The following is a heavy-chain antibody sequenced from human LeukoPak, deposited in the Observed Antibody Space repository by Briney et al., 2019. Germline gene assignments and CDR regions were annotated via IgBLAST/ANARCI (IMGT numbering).Heavy chain of an antibody. D-gene: IGHD1-14*01. CDR3: ASNHLPPDAADAFDI. J-gene: IGHJ3*02. Sequence: SETLSLTCTVSGGSISSYYWSWIRQPPGKGLEWIGRIYTSGSTNYNPSLKSRVTISVDTSKNQFSLKLSSVTAADTAVYYCASNHLPPDAADAFDIWGQGTMVTVSS. CDR2: IYTSGST. V-gene: IGHV4-4*08. CDR1: GGSISSYY.